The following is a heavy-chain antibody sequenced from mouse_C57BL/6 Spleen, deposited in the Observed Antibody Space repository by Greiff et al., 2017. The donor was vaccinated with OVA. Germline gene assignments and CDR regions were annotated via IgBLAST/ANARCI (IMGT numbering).Heavy chain of an antibody. Sequence: VQLQQSGAELVRPGTSVKLSCKASGYTFTSYWMHWVKQRPGQGLEWIGAIDPSDSYTNYNQKFKGKATLTVDTSSSTAYMQRSSLTSEDSAVYYCARPVSTMVTYYFDYWGQGTTLTVSS. CDR1: GYTFTSYW. D-gene: IGHD2-2*01. CDR2: IDPSDSYT. J-gene: IGHJ2*01. V-gene: IGHV1-59*01. CDR3: ARPVSTMVTYYFDY.